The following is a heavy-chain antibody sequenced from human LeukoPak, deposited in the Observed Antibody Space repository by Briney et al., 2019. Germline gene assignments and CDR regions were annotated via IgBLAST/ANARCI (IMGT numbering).Heavy chain of an antibody. J-gene: IGHJ4*02. V-gene: IGHV3-7*05. Sequence: PGGSLRLSCVLPGFTFSNNLMSWVRQALGKGLEWVANIKQDGSEKYFVDSVKGRFTISRDNAKNSLFLQMNSLRAEDTAVYYCARDKSYGDSEDYWGQGTLVTVSS. D-gene: IGHD4-17*01. CDR3: ARDKSYGDSEDY. CDR1: GFTFSNNL. CDR2: IKQDGSEK.